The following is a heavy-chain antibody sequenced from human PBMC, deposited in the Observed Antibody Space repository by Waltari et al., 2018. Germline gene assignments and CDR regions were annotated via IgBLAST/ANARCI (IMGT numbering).Heavy chain of an antibody. J-gene: IGHJ6*02. V-gene: IGHV1-69*13. D-gene: IGHD2-15*01. Sequence: QVQLVQSGAEGKKPGSSVKVSCKASGGTFSRYAISWVRQAPGQGPGWIGGVFPFCVTANSAQKCHGRGTIPADESTSTAYMELSSLRSEDTAVYYCARDSKVLPRFFGMDVWGQGTTVTVSS. CDR2: VFPFCVTA. CDR1: GGTFSRYA. CDR3: ARDSKVLPRFFGMDV.